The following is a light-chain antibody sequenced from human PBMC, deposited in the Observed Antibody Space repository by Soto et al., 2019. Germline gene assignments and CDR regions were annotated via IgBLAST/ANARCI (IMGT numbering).Light chain of an antibody. CDR2: EVS. CDR3: HSHTTTNSLV. CDR1: SSDVGGYNY. J-gene: IGLJ1*01. Sequence: QSVLTQPASVSGSPGQSITISCTGTSSDVGGYNYVSWYQQHPGKAPKLMIYEVSNRPSGVSNRFSGSKSGNTASLTISGLQADDEASYYCHSHTTTNSLVFGTGTKLTVL. V-gene: IGLV2-14*01.